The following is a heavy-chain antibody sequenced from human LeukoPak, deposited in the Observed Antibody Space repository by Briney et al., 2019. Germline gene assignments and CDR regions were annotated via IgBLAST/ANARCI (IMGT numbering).Heavy chain of an antibody. CDR1: GYTFTGYY. CDR3: ARGYCRSTSCHEPPLYGMDV. CDR2: INPNSGGT. J-gene: IGHJ6*02. Sequence: ASVKVSCKASGYTFTGYYIQWVRQAPGQGLEWMGWINPNSGGTNYAQKFQGRVTMTRDTSISTAYMELRSLRSDDTAVYYCARGYCRSTSCHEPPLYGMDVWGQGTTVTVS. D-gene: IGHD2-2*01. V-gene: IGHV1-2*02.